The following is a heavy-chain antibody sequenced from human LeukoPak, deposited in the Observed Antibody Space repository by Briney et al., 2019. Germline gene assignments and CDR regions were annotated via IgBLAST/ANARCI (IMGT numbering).Heavy chain of an antibody. CDR3: ARALHANYYDSSTFDI. D-gene: IGHD3-22*01. J-gene: IGHJ3*02. CDR1: GGSISSYY. Sequence: SETLSLTCTVSGGSISSYYWSWIRQPPGKGLEWIGYIYYSGSTNYNPSLKSRVTISVDTSKNQFSLKLSSVTAADTAVYYCARALHANYYDSSTFDIWGQGTMVTVSS. V-gene: IGHV4-59*01. CDR2: IYYSGST.